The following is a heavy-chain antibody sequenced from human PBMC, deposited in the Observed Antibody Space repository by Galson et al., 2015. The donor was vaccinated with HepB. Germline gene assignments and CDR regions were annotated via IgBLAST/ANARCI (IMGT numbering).Heavy chain of an antibody. Sequence: QSGAEVKKPGESLKISCKGSGYSFTSYWIGWVRQMPGKGLEWMGIIYPGDSDTRYSPSFQGQVTISADKSISTAYLQWSSLKASDTAMYYCARDMGHDSTTVTPYGWFDPWGQGTLVTVSS. CDR3: ARDMGHDSTTVTPYGWFDP. D-gene: IGHD4-17*01. CDR2: IYPGDSDT. V-gene: IGHV5-51*01. CDR1: GYSFTSYW. J-gene: IGHJ5*02.